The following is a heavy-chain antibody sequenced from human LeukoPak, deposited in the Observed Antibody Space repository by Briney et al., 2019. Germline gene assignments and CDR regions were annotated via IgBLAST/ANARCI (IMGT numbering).Heavy chain of an antibody. CDR2: ISSSSSTI. D-gene: IGHD2-2*01. CDR3: ARDLVVVPAAPLGY. J-gene: IGHJ4*02. V-gene: IGHV3-48*04. CDR1: GLTVSSNY. Sequence: PGGSLRLSCAASGLTVSSNYMSWVRQAPGKGLEWVSYISSSSSTIYYADSVKGRFTISRDNAKNSLYLQMNSLRAEDTAVYYCARDLVVVPAAPLGYWGQGTLVTVSS.